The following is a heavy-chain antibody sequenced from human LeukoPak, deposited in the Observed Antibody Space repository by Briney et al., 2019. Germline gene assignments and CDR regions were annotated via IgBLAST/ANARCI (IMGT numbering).Heavy chain of an antibody. CDR2: ISAYNGNT. CDR3: ASTGKYYDILTGYWVV. V-gene: IGHV1-18*01. J-gene: IGHJ6*02. Sequence: GASAKVSCKASGYTFTSYGISWVRQAPGQGLEWMGWISAYNGNTNYAQKLQGRVTITADKSTSTAYMELSSLRSEDTAVYYCASTGKYYDILTGYWVVWGQGTTVTVSS. CDR1: GYTFTSYG. D-gene: IGHD3-9*01.